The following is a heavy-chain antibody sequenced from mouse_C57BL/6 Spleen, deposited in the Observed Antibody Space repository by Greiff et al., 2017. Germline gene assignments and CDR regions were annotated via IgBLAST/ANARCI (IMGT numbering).Heavy chain of an antibody. CDR3: ARSGGPYWYFDV. D-gene: IGHD3-1*01. V-gene: IGHV1-26*01. CDR2: INPNNGGT. Sequence: EVQLQQSGPELVKPGASVKISCKASGYTFTDYYMNWVKQSHGKSLEWIGDINPNNGGTSYNQKFKGKATLTVDKSSSTAYMELRSLTSEDSAVYYCARSGGPYWYFDVWGTGTTVTVSS. J-gene: IGHJ1*03. CDR1: GYTFTDYY.